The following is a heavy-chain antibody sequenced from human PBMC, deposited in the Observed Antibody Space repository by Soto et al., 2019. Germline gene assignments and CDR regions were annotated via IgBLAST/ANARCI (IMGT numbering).Heavy chain of an antibody. Sequence: GGSLRLSCAVSGFTFSSYWMHWVRQAPGKGLVWVSRINRDGSSTAYADSVKGRFTISRDNAKDTLYLQMNSLRAEDTAVYYCTRDLRAYCSSTSCYELGYWGQGTLVTVSS. D-gene: IGHD2-2*01. V-gene: IGHV3-74*01. J-gene: IGHJ4*02. CDR2: INRDGSST. CDR1: GFTFSSYW. CDR3: TRDLRAYCSSTSCYELGY.